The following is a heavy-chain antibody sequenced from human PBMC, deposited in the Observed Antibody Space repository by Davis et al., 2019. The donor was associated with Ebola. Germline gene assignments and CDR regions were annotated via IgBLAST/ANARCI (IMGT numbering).Heavy chain of an antibody. V-gene: IGHV1-18*01. CDR1: GYTFTSCG. J-gene: IGHJ5*02. CDR3: ARDVMVVAATDWFDP. D-gene: IGHD2-15*01. CDR2: ISTYTGDT. Sequence: AASVKVSCKASGYTFTSCGISWVRQAPGQGLEWMGWISTYTGDTNYAQTFQVRVTMTTDTSTSTAYMELRSLRSDDTAVYYCARDVMVVAATDWFDPWGQGTLVTVSS.